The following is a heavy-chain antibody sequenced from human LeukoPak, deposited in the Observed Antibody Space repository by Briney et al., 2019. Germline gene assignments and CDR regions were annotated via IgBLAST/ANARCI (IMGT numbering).Heavy chain of an antibody. CDR1: GGSISSNY. V-gene: IGHV4-59*08. CDR2: IYYSGST. Sequence: SETLSLTCTVSGGSISSNYWSWIRQPPGKGLEWIGYIYYSGSTNYNPSLKSRVTISVDTSKNQFSLKLSSVTAADTAVYYCARHERAVAGFYYFDYWGQGTLVTVSS. CDR3: ARHERAVAGFYYFDY. D-gene: IGHD6-19*01. J-gene: IGHJ4*02.